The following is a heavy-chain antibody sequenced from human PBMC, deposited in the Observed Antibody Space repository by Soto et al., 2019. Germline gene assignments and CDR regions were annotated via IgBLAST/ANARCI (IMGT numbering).Heavy chain of an antibody. D-gene: IGHD3-16*02. CDR1: GGSISSSNW. J-gene: IGHJ6*02. Sequence: SETLSLTCAVSGGSISSSNWWSWVRQPPGKGLEWIGEIYHSGSTNYNPSLKSRVTISVDKSKNQFSLKLSSVTAADTAVYYCARAEVSDYYYGMDVWGQGTTVTSP. CDR3: ARAEVSDYYYGMDV. V-gene: IGHV4-4*02. CDR2: IYHSGST.